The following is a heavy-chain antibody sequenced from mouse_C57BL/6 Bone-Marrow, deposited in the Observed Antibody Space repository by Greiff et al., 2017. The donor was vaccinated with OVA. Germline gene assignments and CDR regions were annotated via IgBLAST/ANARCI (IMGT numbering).Heavy chain of an antibody. CDR1: GFTFSSYA. CDR2: ISDGGSYT. V-gene: IGHV5-4*01. CDR3: ARDGAVVAKDWFAY. Sequence: EVQLQESGGGLVKPGGSLKLSCAASGFTFSSYAMSWVRQTPEKRLEWVATISDGGSYTYYPDNVKGRFTISRDNAKNNLYLQMSHLKSEDTAMYYCARDGAVVAKDWFAYWGQGTLVTVSA. J-gene: IGHJ3*01. D-gene: IGHD1-1*01.